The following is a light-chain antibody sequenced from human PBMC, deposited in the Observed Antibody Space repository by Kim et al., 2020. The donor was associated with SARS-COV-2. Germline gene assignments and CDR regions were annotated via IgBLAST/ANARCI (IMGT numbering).Light chain of an antibody. Sequence: QRVTIACTGSSSNIGAGYDVHWSQQLPGTAPKLLTDGNRNWPSGVPDRFSGSKSGTSASLAITGLQAEDEADYYCQSYDSSLTQWVFGGGTKLTV. V-gene: IGLV1-40*01. J-gene: IGLJ3*02. CDR1: SSNIGAGYD. CDR3: QSYDSSLTQWV. CDR2: GNR.